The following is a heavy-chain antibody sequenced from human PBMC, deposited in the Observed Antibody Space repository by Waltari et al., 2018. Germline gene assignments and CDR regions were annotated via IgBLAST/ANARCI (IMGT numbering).Heavy chain of an antibody. CDR2: ISGSGGST. CDR1: GLTFSSYA. CDR3: AKDFTMIVVVTDY. Sequence: EVPLLESGGGLVQPGGSLRLSCAASGLTFSSYAMSWVRQAPGKGLEWVSAISGSGGSTYYADSVKGRFTISRDNSKNTLYLQMNSLRAEDTAVYYCAKDFTMIVVVTDYWGQGTLVTVSS. J-gene: IGHJ4*02. D-gene: IGHD3-22*01. V-gene: IGHV3-23*01.